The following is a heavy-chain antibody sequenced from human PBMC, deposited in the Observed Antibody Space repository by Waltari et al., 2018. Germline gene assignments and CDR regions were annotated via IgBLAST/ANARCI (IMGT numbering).Heavy chain of an antibody. V-gene: IGHV1-8*02. D-gene: IGHD5-12*01. CDR3: ARWQKETDAFDI. CDR2: MNPNSGDT. J-gene: IGHJ3*02. Sequence: QVQLVQSGAEVKNPGASVKVSCTASGYTFTTYDMNWVRQAAGQGLEWMGWMNPNSGDTGYAQKFQGRVSMTRDTSVSTAYMELSSLRPEDTAVYYCARWQKETDAFDIWGQGTVVTVSP. CDR1: GYTFTTYD.